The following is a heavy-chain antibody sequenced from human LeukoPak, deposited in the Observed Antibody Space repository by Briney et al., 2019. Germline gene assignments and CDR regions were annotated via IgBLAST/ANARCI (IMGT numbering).Heavy chain of an antibody. CDR2: ISAYNGNT. CDR1: GYTFTSYG. D-gene: IGHD2-2*01. J-gene: IGHJ5*02. Sequence: GASVKVSCKASGYTFTSYGISWVRQAPGQGLEWMGWISAYNGNTNYAQKLQGRVTMTTDTSTSTAYMELRRLRSDDTAVYYCARLVTYCSSTSCYSYNWFDPWGQGTLVTVSS. CDR3: ARLVTYCSSTSCYSYNWFDP. V-gene: IGHV1-18*01.